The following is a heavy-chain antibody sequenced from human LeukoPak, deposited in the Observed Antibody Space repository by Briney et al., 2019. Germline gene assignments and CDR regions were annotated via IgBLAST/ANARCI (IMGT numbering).Heavy chain of an antibody. CDR3: ARGGGYSYGYGAFDI. J-gene: IGHJ3*02. D-gene: IGHD5-18*01. CDR2: ISYDGSNK. Sequence: GGSLRLSCAASGFTFSSYAMHWVRQAPGKGLEWVAVISYDGSNKYYADSVKGRFTISRDNSKNTLYLQMNSLRAEDTAVYYCARGGGYSYGYGAFDIWGQGTMVTVSS. CDR1: GFTFSSYA. V-gene: IGHV3-30-3*01.